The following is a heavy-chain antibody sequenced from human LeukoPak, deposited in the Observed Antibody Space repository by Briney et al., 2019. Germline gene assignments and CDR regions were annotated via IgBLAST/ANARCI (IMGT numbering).Heavy chain of an antibody. CDR3: ASFSSGYLPASF. J-gene: IGHJ4*02. V-gene: IGHV4-34*01. CDR1: GGSFSGYY. CDR2: INHSGST. Sequence: PSQTLSLTCAVYGGSFSGYYWSSIRQPPGKGLEWIGEINHSGSTNYNPSLKSRVTISVDTSKNQFSLKLSSVTAADTAVYYCASFSSGYLPASFWGQGTLVTVSS. D-gene: IGHD6-19*01.